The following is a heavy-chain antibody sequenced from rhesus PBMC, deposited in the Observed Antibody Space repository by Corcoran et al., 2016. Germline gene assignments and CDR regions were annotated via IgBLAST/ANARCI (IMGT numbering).Heavy chain of an antibody. Sequence: EVQLVESGGGLVQPGGSLRLSCAASGFTFSSYGMSWVRQAPGKGLEWVSYISNGGGSTYYADSVKCRFTISRDNSKNTLSLQMNSLRAEDTAVYYCAKDLAKFDYWGQGVLVTVSS. V-gene: IGHV3S5*01. CDR1: GFTFSSYG. J-gene: IGHJ4*01. CDR3: AKDLAKFDY. CDR2: ISNGGGST.